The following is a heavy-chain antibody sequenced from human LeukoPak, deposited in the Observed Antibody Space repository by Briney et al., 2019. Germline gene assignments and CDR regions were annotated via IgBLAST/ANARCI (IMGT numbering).Heavy chain of an antibody. V-gene: IGHV1-46*01. J-gene: IGHJ4*02. CDR1: GYTFTNFY. CDR3: ARDVVSSSYTFDY. Sequence: ASVKVSCTASGYTFTNFYIHWVRQAPGRGLEWMGIINPTGGSTNYAQSFQGRVTMTRDTSTSTVHMELSSLRSGDTAVYYCARDVVSSSYTFDYWGQGTLVTVSS. CDR2: INPTGGST. D-gene: IGHD1-26*01.